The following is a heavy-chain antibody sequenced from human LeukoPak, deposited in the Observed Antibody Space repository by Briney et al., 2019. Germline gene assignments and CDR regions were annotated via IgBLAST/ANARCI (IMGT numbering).Heavy chain of an antibody. D-gene: IGHD1-26*01. CDR2: IRSKAYGGTT. J-gene: IGHJ4*02. V-gene: IGHV3-49*03. Sequence: GGSLRLSCTASGFTFGDYAMSWLRQAPGKGLEWVGFIRSKAYGGTTEYAASVKGRFTISRDDSKSIAYLQMNSLKTEDTAVYYCTRVLVGASDYWGQGTLVTVSS. CDR1: GFTFGDYA. CDR3: TRVLVGASDY.